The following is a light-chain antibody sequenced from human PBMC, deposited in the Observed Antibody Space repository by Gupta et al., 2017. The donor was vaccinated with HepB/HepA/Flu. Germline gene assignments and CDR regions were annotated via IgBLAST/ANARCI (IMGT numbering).Light chain of an antibody. CDR2: VTS. CDR3: QPTSSSFST. CDR1: QSISNY. V-gene: IGKV1-39*01. J-gene: IGKJ1*01. Sequence: DIQMTQSPSSLSASVGDRVTITCRANQSISNYLNWYQQKPGKAPKVLIYVTSSLKSGVPSRFRGSGSETDFTLTISSLQPEDFATYYCQPTSSSFSTFGHGTKVGI.